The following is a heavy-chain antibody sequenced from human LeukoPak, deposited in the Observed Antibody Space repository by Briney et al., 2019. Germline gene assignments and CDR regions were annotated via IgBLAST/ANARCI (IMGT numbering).Heavy chain of an antibody. J-gene: IGHJ4*02. CDR1: GFTFDDYA. V-gene: IGHV3-9*01. CDR3: AKVVDFDWLFHFDY. Sequence: GGSLRLSCAASGFTFDDYAMHWVRQAPGKGLEWVSGISWNSGSIGYADSVKGRFTISRDNAKNSLYLQMNSLRAEDTALYYCAKVVDFDWLFHFDYWGQGTLVTVSS. D-gene: IGHD3-9*01. CDR2: ISWNSGSI.